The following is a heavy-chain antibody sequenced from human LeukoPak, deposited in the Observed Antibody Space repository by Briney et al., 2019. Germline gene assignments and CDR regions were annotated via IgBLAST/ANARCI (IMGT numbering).Heavy chain of an antibody. CDR2: MNPNSGNT. J-gene: IGHJ4*02. V-gene: IGHV1-8*01. D-gene: IGHD5-18*01. Sequence: ASVKVSCKASGYTFTNYDINWVRQATGQGLEWMGWMNPNSGNTGYLQKFQGRVTMTMNTSISTAYMELSSLRSEDTAVYYCARALTPASGYSYGSWGQGTLVTVFS. CDR3: ARALTPASGYSYGS. CDR1: GYTFTNYD.